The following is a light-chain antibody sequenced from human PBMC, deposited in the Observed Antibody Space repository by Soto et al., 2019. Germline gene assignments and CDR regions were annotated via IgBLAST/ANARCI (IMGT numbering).Light chain of an antibody. CDR2: GAS. CDR3: LQYKDWPQLT. CDR1: QSVNIN. V-gene: IGKV3D-15*01. Sequence: EIVMTQSPVTLSASPGERVTLSCRASQSVNINSAWYQHRHGQAPTALIYGASNRASGIPDKLSGSGSGTDFTLTISSQDPYDFALYFCLQYKDWPQLTLGGGTRVEIK. J-gene: IGKJ4*01.